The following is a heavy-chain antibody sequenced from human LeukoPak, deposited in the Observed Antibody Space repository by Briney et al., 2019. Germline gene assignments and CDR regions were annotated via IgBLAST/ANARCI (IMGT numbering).Heavy chain of an antibody. D-gene: IGHD4-11*01. Sequence: PGGSLRLSCAATGFTFSDYYMSWIRQAPGKGLEWVSYISSSGSTIYYADSVKGRFTISRDNAKNSLYLQMNSLRAEDTAVYYCARVGPSVTTSISAYYYYYMDVWGKGTTVTVSS. CDR2: ISSSGSTI. CDR3: ARVGPSVTTSISAYYYYYMDV. J-gene: IGHJ6*03. V-gene: IGHV3-11*04. CDR1: GFTFSDYY.